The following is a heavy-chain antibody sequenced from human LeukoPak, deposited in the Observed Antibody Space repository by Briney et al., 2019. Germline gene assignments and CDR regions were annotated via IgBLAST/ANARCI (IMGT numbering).Heavy chain of an antibody. CDR2: IWYDGSNK. V-gene: IGHV3-33*01. D-gene: IGHD3-22*01. CDR3: ARDMYYYDSSGYIFDY. J-gene: IGHJ4*02. CDR1: GFTFSSYG. Sequence: GGSLRLSCAASGFTFSSYGMHWVRQAPGKGLEWVAVIWYDGSNKYYADSVKGRFTISRDNSKNTLYLRMNSLRAEDTAVYYCARDMYYYDSSGYIFDYWGQGTLVTVSS.